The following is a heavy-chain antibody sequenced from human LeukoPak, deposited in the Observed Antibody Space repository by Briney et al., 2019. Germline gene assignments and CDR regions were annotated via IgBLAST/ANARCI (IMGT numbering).Heavy chain of an antibody. CDR2: ISYDGSNK. Sequence: GGSLRLSCAASGFTFSSYAMHWVRQAPGKGLEWVAVISYDGSNKYYADSVKGRFTISRDNSKNTLYLQMNSLRAEDTAVYYCARAPDSSGWYGGDYWGQGTLVTVSS. CDR3: ARAPDSSGWYGGDY. V-gene: IGHV3-30*04. D-gene: IGHD6-19*01. J-gene: IGHJ4*02. CDR1: GFTFSSYA.